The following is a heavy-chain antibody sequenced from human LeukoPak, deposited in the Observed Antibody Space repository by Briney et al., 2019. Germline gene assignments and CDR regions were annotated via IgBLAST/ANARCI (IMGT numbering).Heavy chain of an antibody. CDR2: ISYNGNT. V-gene: IGHV4-59*12. J-gene: IGHJ4*02. CDR3: AGASYGSGSSIDY. CDR1: GGSISPYI. D-gene: IGHD3-10*01. Sequence: SETLSLTCSVSGGSISPYIWSWIRQPPGKGLEWIAYISYNGNTNYSPSLKSRVTISVDRSKNQFSLKLSSVTAADTAVYYCAGASYGSGSSIDYWGQGTLVTVSS.